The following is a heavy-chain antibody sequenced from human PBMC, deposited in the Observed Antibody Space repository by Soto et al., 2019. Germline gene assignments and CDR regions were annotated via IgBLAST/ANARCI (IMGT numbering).Heavy chain of an antibody. CDR2: IYYSGST. J-gene: IGHJ5*02. Sequence: SETLSLTCTVSGGSISSGDYYWSWIRQPPGKGLEWIGYIYYSGSTYYNPSLKSRVTISVDTSKNQFSLKLSPVTAADTAVYYCARVITIFSGGFDPWGQGTLVTVSS. CDR1: GGSISSGDYY. V-gene: IGHV4-30-4*01. CDR3: ARVITIFSGGFDP. D-gene: IGHD3-3*01.